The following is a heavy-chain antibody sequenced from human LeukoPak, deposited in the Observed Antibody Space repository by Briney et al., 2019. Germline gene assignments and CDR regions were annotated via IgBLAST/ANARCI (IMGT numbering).Heavy chain of an antibody. Sequence: KNGESLQISCKGSGSIFTSYWIGWVRQLPGKGLEWMGIIYPGDSDTRYSPSFQGQVTISADKSISTAYLQWSSLKASDTAMYYCARQDCSSTSCSSYDCWGQGTLVTVSS. J-gene: IGHJ4*02. CDR2: IYPGDSDT. CDR3: ARQDCSSTSCSSYDC. CDR1: GSIFTSYW. V-gene: IGHV5-51*01. D-gene: IGHD2-2*01.